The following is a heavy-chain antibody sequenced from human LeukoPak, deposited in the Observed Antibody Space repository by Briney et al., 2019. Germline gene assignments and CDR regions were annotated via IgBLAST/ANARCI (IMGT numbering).Heavy chain of an antibody. D-gene: IGHD2-15*01. J-gene: IGHJ3*02. V-gene: IGHV1-18*01. CDR2: ISAYNGNT. CDR3: ARGYCSGGSCFAPMKHDAFDI. Sequence: ASVKVSCKASGYTFTSYGISWVRQAPGQGLEWMGWISAYNGNTNYAQKLQGRVTMTTDTSTSTAYMELRSLRSDDTAVYYCARGYCSGGSCFAPMKHDAFDIWGQGTMVTVSS. CDR1: GYTFTSYG.